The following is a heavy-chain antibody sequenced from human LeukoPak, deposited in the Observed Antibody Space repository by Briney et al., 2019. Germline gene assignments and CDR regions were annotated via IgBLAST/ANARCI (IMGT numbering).Heavy chain of an antibody. J-gene: IGHJ6*03. CDR1: GFTFSRYT. D-gene: IGHD3-3*02. Sequence: GGSLRLSCAASGFTFSRYTMSWVREAPGKGLEWVSHIGGSGSFIYYADSVKGRFTISRDNAENSVYLQMNSLRDEDTAVYFCARLLATWDYYYMDVWGKGTTVTVSS. CDR2: IGGSGSFI. V-gene: IGHV3-48*02. CDR3: ARLLATWDYYYMDV.